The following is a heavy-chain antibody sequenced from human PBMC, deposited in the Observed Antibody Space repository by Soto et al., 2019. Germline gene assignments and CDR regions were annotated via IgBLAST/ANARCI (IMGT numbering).Heavy chain of an antibody. CDR3: ANLNYYDSSGYYARYDAFYI. V-gene: IGHV3-30*18. CDR2: ISYDGSNK. CDR1: GFTFSSYG. J-gene: IGHJ3*02. Sequence: GGSLRLSCAASGFTFSSYGMHWVRQAPGKGLEWVAVISYDGSNKYYADSVKGRFTISRDNSKNTLYLQMDSLRAEDTAVYYCANLNYYDSSGYYARYDAFYIWGQGKMLTVSS. D-gene: IGHD3-22*01.